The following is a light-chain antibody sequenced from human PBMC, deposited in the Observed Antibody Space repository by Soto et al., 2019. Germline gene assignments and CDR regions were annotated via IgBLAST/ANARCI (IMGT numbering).Light chain of an antibody. CDR2: LSSDGSH. Sequence: QSVLTQSPSASASLGASVKLTCTLSSGHSSYAITWHQQQPEKVPRYLMKLSSDGSHSKGDGIPDRFSGSSSGAERYLTISSLQSEDEADYYCQTWDTGARVVFGGGTKLTVL. CDR3: QTWDTGARVV. V-gene: IGLV4-69*01. CDR1: SGHSSYA. J-gene: IGLJ2*01.